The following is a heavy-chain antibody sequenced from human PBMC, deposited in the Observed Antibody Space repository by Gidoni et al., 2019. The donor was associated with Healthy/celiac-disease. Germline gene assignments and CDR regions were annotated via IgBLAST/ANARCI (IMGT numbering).Heavy chain of an antibody. V-gene: IGHV4-39*07. Sequence: QLQLQESGPGLVKPSETLSPTCTVSGGSISSSSYYWGWIRQPPGKGLEWIGSIYYSGSTYYNPSLKSRVTISVDTSKNQFSLKLSSVTAADTAVYYCARSLLRYYFDYWGQGTLVTVSS. CDR1: GGSISSSSYY. J-gene: IGHJ4*02. CDR3: ARSLLRYYFDY. CDR2: IYYSGST.